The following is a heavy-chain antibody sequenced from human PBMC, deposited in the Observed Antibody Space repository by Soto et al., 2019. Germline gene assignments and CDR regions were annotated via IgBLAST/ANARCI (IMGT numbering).Heavy chain of an antibody. CDR2: MGGTAGDT. Sequence: EVRLLESGGGLVQPGGSLRLSCAASGFTFSSFAMSWVRQAPGQGLEWVSTMGGTAGDTYYADSVKGRFTISRDNSKNTLYLQMDSLRAEDTAVYFCARGLKIRHDAFDLWGPGTMVTVSS. J-gene: IGHJ3*01. V-gene: IGHV3-23*01. CDR3: ARGLKIRHDAFDL. CDR1: GFTFSSFA. D-gene: IGHD3-22*01.